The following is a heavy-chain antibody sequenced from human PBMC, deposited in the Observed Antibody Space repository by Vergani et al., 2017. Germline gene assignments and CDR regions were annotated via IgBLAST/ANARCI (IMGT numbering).Heavy chain of an antibody. CDR3: ARKITIFGVATPYFDY. V-gene: IGHV4-61*02. J-gene: IGHJ4*02. Sequence: QVQLQESGPGLVKPSQTLSLTCTVSGGSISSGSYYWSWIRQPAGKGLEWIGRIYTSGSTNYNPSLKSRVTISVDTSKNQFSLKLSSVTAADTAVYYCARKITIFGVATPYFDYWGQGTLVTVSS. CDR2: IYTSGST. D-gene: IGHD3-3*01. CDR1: GGSISSGSYY.